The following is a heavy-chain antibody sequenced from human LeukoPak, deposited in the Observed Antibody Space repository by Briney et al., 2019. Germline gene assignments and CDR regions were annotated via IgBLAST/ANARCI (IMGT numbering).Heavy chain of an antibody. CDR3: ARLYGSGSYYNGDFDY. CDR1: GYNFANHW. CDR2: IYPGDPDT. V-gene: IGHV5-51*01. D-gene: IGHD3-10*01. J-gene: IGHJ4*02. Sequence: AGESLKISCKGSGYNFANHWIGWVRQVPGRGLEWVGIIYPGDPDTRYSPSFQGQVTISADKSITTAYLQWSSLKASDTAMYYCARLYGSGSYYNGDFDYWGQGTLVTVSS.